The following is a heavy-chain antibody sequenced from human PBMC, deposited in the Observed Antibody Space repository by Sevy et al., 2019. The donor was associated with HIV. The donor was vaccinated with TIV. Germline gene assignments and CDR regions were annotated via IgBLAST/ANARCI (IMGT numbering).Heavy chain of an antibody. J-gene: IGHJ4*02. Sequence: GGYLRLSCAASGFSFGDYGVSWVRQVPGKGLEWVANINWSGTTTAYADSVRGRFTISRDNAKNSLYLQMTSLRAEDTALYYCAGACPVSHPYFEFWGQGALVTVSS. CDR3: AGACPVSHPYFEF. V-gene: IGHV3-20*04. CDR2: INWSGTTT. D-gene: IGHD3-16*01. CDR1: GFSFGDYG.